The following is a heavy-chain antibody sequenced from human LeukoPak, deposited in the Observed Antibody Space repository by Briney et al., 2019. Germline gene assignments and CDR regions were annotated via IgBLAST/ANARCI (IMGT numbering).Heavy chain of an antibody. CDR1: GFTFSSHW. V-gene: IGHV3-7*01. D-gene: IGHD6-13*01. CDR3: ARDQGGIAAAITKSFDY. CDR2: IKQDGSEK. J-gene: IGHJ4*02. Sequence: GGSLRLSCAASGFTFSSHWMSWVRQAPGKGLEWVANIKQDGSEKYYVDSVKGRFTISRDNAKNSLYLQMNSLRAEDTAVYYCARDQGGIAAAITKSFDYWGQGTLVTVSS.